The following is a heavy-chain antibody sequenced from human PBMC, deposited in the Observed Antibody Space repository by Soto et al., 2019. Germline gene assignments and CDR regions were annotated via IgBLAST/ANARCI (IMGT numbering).Heavy chain of an antibody. CDR3: AKDYSTVTTEPLSVVLFDY. D-gene: IGHD4-17*01. V-gene: IGHV3-23*01. Sequence: GGSLRLSCAASGFTFSSYAMSWVRQAPGKGLEWVSIITSDGRTYYADSVRGRFTISRDNSKNTVYLQMNSLRAEDTAVYYCAKDYSTVTTEPLSVVLFDYWGQGALVTVSS. J-gene: IGHJ4*02. CDR1: GFTFSSYA. CDR2: ITSDGRT.